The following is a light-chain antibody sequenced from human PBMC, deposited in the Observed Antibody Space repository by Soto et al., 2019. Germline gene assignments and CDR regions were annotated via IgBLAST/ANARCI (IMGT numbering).Light chain of an antibody. CDR1: NIGSRS. CDR3: QVYDGNIDHNYHKYV. J-gene: IGLJ1*01. CDR2: DDA. V-gene: IGLV3-21*02. Sequence: SYELTQPPSVSVAPGQTARITCGGNNIGSRSVHWYQQKPGLAPVLVVYDDADRPSGIPERFSGSNSGNTATLTISRVEAGDEADYYCQVYDGNIDHNYHKYVFGTGTKVTVL.